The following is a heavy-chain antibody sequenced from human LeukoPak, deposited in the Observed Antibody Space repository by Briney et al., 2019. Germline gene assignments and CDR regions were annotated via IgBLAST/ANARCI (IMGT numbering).Heavy chain of an antibody. CDR2: IRRKAYGGTT. J-gene: IGHJ5*02. Sequence: GGSLGPSVKALGFPLGNNLLGWFRRPPGRGLGWEGFIRRKAYGGTTEYAASVKGRFTISRDDSKSIAYLQMNSLKTEDTAVYYCTRDVGDYGWFDPWGQGTLVTVSS. V-gene: IGHV3-49*03. CDR1: GFPLGNNL. CDR3: TRDVGDYGWFDP. D-gene: IGHD4-17*01.